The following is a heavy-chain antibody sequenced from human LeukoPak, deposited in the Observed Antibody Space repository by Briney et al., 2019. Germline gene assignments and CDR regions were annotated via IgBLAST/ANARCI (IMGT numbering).Heavy chain of an antibody. CDR2: IIPIFGTA. V-gene: IGHV1-69*13. D-gene: IGHD5-18*01. Sequence: GASVKVSCKASGGTFSSYAISWVRQAPGQGLEWMGGIIPIFGTANYAQKFQGRVTITADESTSTAYMELSSLRSEDTAVYYCARVVQHVDTAMVARAYYYYYYGMDVWGQGTTVTVSS. CDR1: GGTFSSYA. J-gene: IGHJ6*02. CDR3: ARVVQHVDTAMVARAYYYYYYGMDV.